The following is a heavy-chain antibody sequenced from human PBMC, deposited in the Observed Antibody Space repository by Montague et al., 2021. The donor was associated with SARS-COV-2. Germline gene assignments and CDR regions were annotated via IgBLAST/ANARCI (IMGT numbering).Heavy chain of an antibody. Sequence: PLRLSCAASEFTFSDYSMNWVRQAPGKGLEWVASISASSSYIYYADSLNGRFTISRDNAKNSVYLQMSSLRVEDTAVYYCVRDRTQLRGSSSWYHWGQGTLVTVSS. CDR2: ISASSSYI. CDR3: VRDRTQLRGSSSWYH. V-gene: IGHV3-21*06. J-gene: IGHJ5*02. D-gene: IGHD6-13*01. CDR1: EFTFSDYS.